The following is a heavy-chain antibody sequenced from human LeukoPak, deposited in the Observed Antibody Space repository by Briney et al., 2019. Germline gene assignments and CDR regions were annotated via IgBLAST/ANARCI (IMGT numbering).Heavy chain of an antibody. CDR1: GFTFSSYS. V-gene: IGHV3-21*01. D-gene: IGHD3-22*01. CDR3: AKGGSPGYNYNALDM. J-gene: IGHJ3*02. CDR2: ISSSSSYI. Sequence: GGSLRLSCAASGFTFSSYSMNWVRQAPGKGLEWVSSISSSSSYIYYADSVKGRFTISRDNAKNSLYLHMDSLRAEDTAVYYCAKGGSPGYNYNALDMWGQGTMVAVSS.